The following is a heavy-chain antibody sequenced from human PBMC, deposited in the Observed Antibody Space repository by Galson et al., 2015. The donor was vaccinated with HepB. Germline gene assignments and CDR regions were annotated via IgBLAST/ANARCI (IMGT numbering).Heavy chain of an antibody. Sequence: SLRLSCAASGFTFEDYGMHWVRQAPGKGLEWAAGISWDSSNTGYVDSVDGRFTISRDNAKSSLSLQMDSLRTEDTALYYCAKDIGDYGDYAPDYWGPGTLVTVSS. CDR3: AKDIGDYGDYAPDY. CDR2: ISWDSSNT. V-gene: IGHV3-9*01. J-gene: IGHJ4*02. D-gene: IGHD4-17*01. CDR1: GFTFEDYG.